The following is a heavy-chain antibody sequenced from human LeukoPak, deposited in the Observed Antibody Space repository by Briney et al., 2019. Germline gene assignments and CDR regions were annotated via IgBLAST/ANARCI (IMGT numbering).Heavy chain of an antibody. CDR3: AKGGHVQLWLKYWFDP. CDR1: GFTFSSYG. Sequence: PGTSLRLSCAASGFTFSSYGMHWVRQAPGKGPASVAFIRYDGSNKYYADSVKGRFTISRDNSKNTLYLQMNRLRAEDTAVYYCAKGGHVQLWLKYWFDPWGQGTLVTVSS. J-gene: IGHJ5*02. D-gene: IGHD5-18*01. V-gene: IGHV3-30*02. CDR2: IRYDGSNK.